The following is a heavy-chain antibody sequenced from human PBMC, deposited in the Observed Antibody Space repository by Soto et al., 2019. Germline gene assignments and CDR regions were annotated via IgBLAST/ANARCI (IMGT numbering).Heavy chain of an antibody. CDR1: GFSFSDYS. D-gene: IGHD2-15*01. V-gene: IGHV3-23*03. CDR3: TKDRVPDGIYSFDY. Sequence: PGGSLRLSCAASGFSFSDYSMNWVRQAPGRGLEWVAFIDPSGTTRDYRESVKGRFTISKDKSMNTVYLQMNSLRVEDAAVYYCTKDRVPDGIYSFDYWGQGALVTVSS. CDR2: IDPSGTTR. J-gene: IGHJ4*02.